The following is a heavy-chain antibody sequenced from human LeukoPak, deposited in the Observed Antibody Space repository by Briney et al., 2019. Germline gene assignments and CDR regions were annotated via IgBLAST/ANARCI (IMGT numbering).Heavy chain of an antibody. Sequence: SETLSLTCAVYGGSFSGYYWSWIRQPPGKGLKWIGEINHSGSTNYNPSLKSRVTISVDTSKNQFSLKLSSVTAADTAVYYCARAGLYYYGSGSYFYWGQGTLVTVSS. D-gene: IGHD3-10*01. CDR1: GGSFSGYY. CDR2: INHSGST. J-gene: IGHJ4*02. CDR3: ARAGLYYYGSGSYFY. V-gene: IGHV4-34*01.